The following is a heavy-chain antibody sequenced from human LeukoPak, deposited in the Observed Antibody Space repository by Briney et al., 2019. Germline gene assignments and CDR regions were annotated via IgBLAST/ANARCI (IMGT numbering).Heavy chain of an antibody. J-gene: IGHJ5*02. V-gene: IGHV4-39*01. Sequence: SETLSLTCTVSGGSISSSSYYWGWIRQPPGKGLEWIGNIFYSGSTYYNPSLKSRVTISVDTSKNQFSLKLSSVTATDTAEYYCARREGANWFDPWGQGTLVTVSS. CDR1: GGSISSSSYY. D-gene: IGHD3-16*01. CDR3: ARREGANWFDP. CDR2: IFYSGST.